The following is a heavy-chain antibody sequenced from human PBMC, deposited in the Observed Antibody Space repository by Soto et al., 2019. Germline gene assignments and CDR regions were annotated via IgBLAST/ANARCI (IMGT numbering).Heavy chain of an antibody. CDR3: ARTPKGGSGYYSCFDY. CDR2: INHSGST. V-gene: IGHV4-34*01. J-gene: IGHJ4*02. Sequence: QVQLQQWGAGLLKPSETLSLTCAVYGGSFSGYYWSWIRQPPGKGLEWIGEINHSGSTNYNPSLKNRVTKSVDTSQNQFSLKLSAVTAADTAVYYCARTPKGGSGYYSCFDYWGQGTLVTVSS. D-gene: IGHD3-22*01. CDR1: GGSFSGYY.